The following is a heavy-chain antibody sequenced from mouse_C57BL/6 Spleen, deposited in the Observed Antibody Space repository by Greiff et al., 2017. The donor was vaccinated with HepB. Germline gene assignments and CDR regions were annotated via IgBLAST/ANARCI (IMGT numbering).Heavy chain of an antibody. Sequence: QVQLQQPGAELVKPGASVKLSCKASGYTFTSYWMHWVKQRPGQGLEWIGMIHPNSGSTNYNEKFKSKATLTVDKSSSTAYMQLSSLTSEDSAVYYCARTNYPYEDWFAYWGQGTLVTVSA. CDR3: ARTNYPYEDWFAY. J-gene: IGHJ3*01. D-gene: IGHD2-1*01. CDR1: GYTFTSYW. V-gene: IGHV1-64*01. CDR2: IHPNSGST.